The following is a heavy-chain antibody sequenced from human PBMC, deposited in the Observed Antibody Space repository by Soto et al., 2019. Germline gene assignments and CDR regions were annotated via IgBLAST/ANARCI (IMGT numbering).Heavy chain of an antibody. J-gene: IGHJ4*02. CDR1: GGSISNDR. CDR3: TRGTFEATAPFY. D-gene: IGHD1-26*01. Sequence: SETLSLTCTVSGGSISNDRWSWVRQPAGKGLEWIGRIFASGRTNYNPSRQSRVTMSVDTAKNQFSLTMTSSAAADTAVYYCTRGTFEATAPFYWGQGIPVTVAS. V-gene: IGHV4-4*07. CDR2: IFASGRT.